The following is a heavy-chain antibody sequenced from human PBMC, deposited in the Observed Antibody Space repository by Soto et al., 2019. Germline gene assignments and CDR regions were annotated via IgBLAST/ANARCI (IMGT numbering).Heavy chain of an antibody. CDR1: GFTFSTYG. J-gene: IGHJ4*02. CDR3: ARDYTSTSYGFDS. Sequence: QVQLVETGGVVVQPGRSLRLSCAASGFTFSTYGMHWVRQAPGKGLGWVAVIWYDGSNEYYADSVKGRFTISRDNSKNTLYLQMNSLRAEDTAVYYCARDYTSTSYGFDSWGQGTLVTVSS. D-gene: IGHD2-2*01. CDR2: IWYDGSNE. V-gene: IGHV3-33*01.